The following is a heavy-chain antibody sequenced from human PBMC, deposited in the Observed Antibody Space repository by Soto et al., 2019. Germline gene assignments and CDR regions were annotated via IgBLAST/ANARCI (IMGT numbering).Heavy chain of an antibody. CDR3: ARSYYYYYYYYMDV. V-gene: IGHV4-4*02. CDR2: IYHSGST. CDR1: SGSISSSNW. D-gene: IGHD3-10*01. Sequence: SETLSLTCAVSSGSISSSNWWSWVRQPPGKGLEWIGEIYHSGSTNYNPSLKSRVTISVDKSKNQFSLKLSSVTAADTAVYYCARSYYYYYYYYMDVWGKGTTVTVSS. J-gene: IGHJ6*03.